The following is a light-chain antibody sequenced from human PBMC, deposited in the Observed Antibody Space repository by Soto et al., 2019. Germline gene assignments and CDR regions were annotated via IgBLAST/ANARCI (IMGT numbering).Light chain of an antibody. J-gene: IGLJ1*01. CDR2: EVS. Sequence: QYVLTQPASVSWSPGQSITISCTVTSSDVGGYNYVSWYQQHPCKAPKLIIFEVSYRPSGISNRFSASKSGDTASLTISGLQADDEADYYCCSYTDSRTHIFGSGTKVTVL. CDR1: SSDVGGYNY. CDR3: CSYTDSRTHI. V-gene: IGLV2-14*01.